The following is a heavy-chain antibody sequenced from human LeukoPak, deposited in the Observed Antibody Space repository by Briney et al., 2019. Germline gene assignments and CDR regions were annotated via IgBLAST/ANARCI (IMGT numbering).Heavy chain of an antibody. CDR2: IYTSGST. CDR1: GGSISSYY. Sequence: SETLSLTCTVSGGSISSYYWSWIRQPPGKGLEWIGYIYTSGSTNYNPSLKSRVTISVDTSKNQFSLKLSSVTAADTAVYYCARVERYYYYYGMDVWGQGTTVTVSS. D-gene: IGHD1-1*01. J-gene: IGHJ6*02. CDR3: ARVERYYYYYGMDV. V-gene: IGHV4-4*09.